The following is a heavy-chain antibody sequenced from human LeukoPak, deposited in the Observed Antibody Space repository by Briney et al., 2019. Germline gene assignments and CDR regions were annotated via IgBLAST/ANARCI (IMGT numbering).Heavy chain of an antibody. D-gene: IGHD2-15*01. CDR2: IYTSGST. V-gene: IGHV4-61*02. CDR1: GGSISSGSYY. J-gene: IGHJ2*01. CDR3: ARVGCSGGSCYRYFDL. Sequence: PSETLSLTCTVSGGSISSGSYYWSWIRQPAGKGLVWIGRIYTSGSTNYNPSLKSRVTISVDTSKNQFSLKLSSVTAADTAVYYCARVGCSGGSCYRYFDLWGRGTLVTVSS.